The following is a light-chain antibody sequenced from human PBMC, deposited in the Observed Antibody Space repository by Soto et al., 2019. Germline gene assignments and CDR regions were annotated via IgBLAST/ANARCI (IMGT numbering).Light chain of an antibody. Sequence: EIVLTQSPATLSLSPGERATLSCRASQSVSSYLAWYQQKPGQAPRLLIYDASNRATGIPARFSGSGSGTDFTLTISSLEPEDFVVYYCQQRSNWPLTFGGGTRWIS. J-gene: IGKJ4*01. CDR3: QQRSNWPLT. CDR1: QSVSSY. V-gene: IGKV3-11*01. CDR2: DAS.